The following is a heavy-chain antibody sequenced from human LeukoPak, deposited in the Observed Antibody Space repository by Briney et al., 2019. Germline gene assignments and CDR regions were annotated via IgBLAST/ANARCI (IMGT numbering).Heavy chain of an antibody. J-gene: IGHJ4*02. CDR1: GFTFSDTW. V-gene: IGHV3-15*01. CDR3: TTVYY. CDR2: IQSKADGGTP. Sequence: GGSLRLSCAARGFTFSDTWMSWVRQSPGQGLEWVGRIQSKADGGTPAYAVPVKGRFIISRDDSKNTVYLQMDSLKIEDTGVYYCTTVYYWGQGTVVTVAS.